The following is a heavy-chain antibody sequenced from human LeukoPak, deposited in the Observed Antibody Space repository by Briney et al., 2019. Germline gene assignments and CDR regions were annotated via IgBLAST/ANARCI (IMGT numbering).Heavy chain of an antibody. V-gene: IGHV1-69*13. CDR1: GGTFSSYA. Sequence: ASVKVSCKASGGTFSSYAISWVRQAPGQGLEWMGGIIPIFGTANYAQKFQGRVTITADESTSTAYMELSSLRSEDTAVYYCARADYYDSSGFSVWVGAFDIWGQGTMVTV. CDR3: ARADYYDSSGFSVWVGAFDI. J-gene: IGHJ3*02. CDR2: IIPIFGTA. D-gene: IGHD3-22*01.